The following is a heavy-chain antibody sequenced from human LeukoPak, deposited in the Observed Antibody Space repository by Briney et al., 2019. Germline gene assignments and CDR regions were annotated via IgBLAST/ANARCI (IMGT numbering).Heavy chain of an antibody. CDR3: AREVGRYFDWLYPLYYYGMDV. CDR2: INPNSGDT. D-gene: IGHD3-9*01. Sequence: GASAKVSCKASGYTFTGYYMHWVRQAPGQGLEWMGWINPNSGDTNYAQKFQGRVTMTRDTSISTAYMELSRLRSDDTAVYYCAREVGRYFDWLYPLYYYGMDVWGQGTTVTVSS. V-gene: IGHV1-2*02. J-gene: IGHJ6*02. CDR1: GYTFTGYY.